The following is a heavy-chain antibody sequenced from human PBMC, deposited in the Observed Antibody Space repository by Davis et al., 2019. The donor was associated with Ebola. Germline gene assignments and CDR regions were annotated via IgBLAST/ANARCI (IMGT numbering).Heavy chain of an antibody. V-gene: IGHV3-23*01. CDR3: ARALGGEDD. Sequence: PGGSLRLSCAASGFTFSSYAMSWVRQAPGKGLEWVSTISNSGGSTYYADSVKGRFTISRDNSENTLYLQMNSLRAEDMAVYYCARALGGEDDWGQGTLVTVSS. CDR1: GFTFSSYA. J-gene: IGHJ4*02. D-gene: IGHD3-16*01. CDR2: ISNSGGST.